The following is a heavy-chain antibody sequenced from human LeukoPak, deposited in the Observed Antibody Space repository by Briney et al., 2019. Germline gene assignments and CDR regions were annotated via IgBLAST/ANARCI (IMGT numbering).Heavy chain of an antibody. D-gene: IGHD3-3*01. Sequence: GGSLRLSCAASGFTFSSYAMSWVRQAPGKGLEWVSSISSSSSYIYYADSVKGRFTISRDNAKNSLYLQMNSLRAEDTAVYYCARDNRFLEWLRYYYYYMDVWGKGTTVTISS. V-gene: IGHV3-21*01. CDR2: ISSSSSYI. CDR3: ARDNRFLEWLRYYYYYMDV. CDR1: GFTFSSYA. J-gene: IGHJ6*03.